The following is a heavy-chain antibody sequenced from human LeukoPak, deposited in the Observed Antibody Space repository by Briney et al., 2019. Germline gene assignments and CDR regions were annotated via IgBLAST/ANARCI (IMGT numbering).Heavy chain of an antibody. CDR1: GFTFSSYA. D-gene: IGHD6-19*01. V-gene: IGHV3-23*01. J-gene: IGHJ4*02. CDR2: ISGSGGST. CDR3: ARGESSGWALDY. Sequence: GGSLRLSCAASGFTFSSYAMSWVRQAPGKGLEWVSAISGSGGSTYYADSVKGRFTISRDNSKNTLYLQMNSLRAEDTAVYYCARGESSGWALDYWGQGTLVTVSS.